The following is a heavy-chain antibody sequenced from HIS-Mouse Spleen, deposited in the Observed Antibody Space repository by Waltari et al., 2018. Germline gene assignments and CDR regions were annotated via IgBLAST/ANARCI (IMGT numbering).Heavy chain of an antibody. CDR2: IYFSGGT. V-gene: IGHV4-39*07. Sequence: QLQLQESGPGLVKPSETLSLTCTVSGGSLSRSRYYWGWIRPPPGKGLAWIGSIYFSGGTYYNQALKSRVTIAVDTSKNQFSLKLSSVTAADTAVYYCAREPPYYDILTGYYDYLGQGTLVTVSS. D-gene: IGHD3-9*01. J-gene: IGHJ4*02. CDR1: GGSLSRSRYY. CDR3: AREPPYYDILTGYYDY.